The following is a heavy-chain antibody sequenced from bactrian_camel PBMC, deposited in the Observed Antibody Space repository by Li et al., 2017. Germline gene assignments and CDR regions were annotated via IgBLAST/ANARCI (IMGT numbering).Heavy chain of an antibody. J-gene: IGHJ4*01. V-gene: IGHV3S28*01. CDR2: IYTGGGGSA. D-gene: IGHD2*01. Sequence: GGSVQAGGSLRLSCVASEWTPSSNCMGWFRQPPGKEREAVATIYTGGGGSAYYVDSVKGRFTVSLNNAQNQLDLQMNNLKPEDTAVYYCAAGHPKYEYRVLSSSDYTYWGQGTQVTVS. CDR1: EWTPSSNC. CDR3: AAGHPKYEYRVLSSSDYTY.